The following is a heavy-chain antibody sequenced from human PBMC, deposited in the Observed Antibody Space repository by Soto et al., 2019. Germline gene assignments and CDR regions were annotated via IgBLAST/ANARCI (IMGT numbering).Heavy chain of an antibody. CDR2: IYYSGST. D-gene: IGHD1-26*01. Sequence: PSETLSLTCTVSGGSISSGGYYWSWIRQHPGKGLEWIGYIYYSGSTYYNPPLKSRVTISVDTSKNQFSLKLSSVTAADTAVYYCARRSVPHYYYYMDVWGKGTTVTVSS. CDR3: ARRSVPHYYYYMDV. J-gene: IGHJ6*03. V-gene: IGHV4-31*03. CDR1: GGSISSGGYY.